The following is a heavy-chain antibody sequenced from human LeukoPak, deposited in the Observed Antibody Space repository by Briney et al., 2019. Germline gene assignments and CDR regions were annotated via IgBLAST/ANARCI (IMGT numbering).Heavy chain of an antibody. Sequence: KPSETLSLTCAVYGGSFSGYYWSWIRQPPGKGLEWIGEINHSGSTNYNPSLKSRVTISVDTSKNQFSLKLSSVTAADTAVYYCARGLLADVWGQGTTVTVSS. D-gene: IGHD3-10*01. J-gene: IGHJ6*02. V-gene: IGHV4-34*01. CDR3: ARGLLADV. CDR2: INHSGST. CDR1: GGSFSGYY.